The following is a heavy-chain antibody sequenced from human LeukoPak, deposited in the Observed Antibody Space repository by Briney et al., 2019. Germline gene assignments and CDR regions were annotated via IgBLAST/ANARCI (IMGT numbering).Heavy chain of an antibody. V-gene: IGHV3-7*01. CDR1: GFTFSSYS. J-gene: IGHJ4*02. D-gene: IGHD6-6*01. Sequence: GGSLRLSCAASGFTFSSYSMNWVRQAPGKGLEWVANIKEDGSVKYYVDSVKGRFTISRDTAKNSVYLQMNGLRAEDTAVYYCARIGYSSSSFDYWGQGILVTVSS. CDR3: ARIGYSSSSFDY. CDR2: IKEDGSVK.